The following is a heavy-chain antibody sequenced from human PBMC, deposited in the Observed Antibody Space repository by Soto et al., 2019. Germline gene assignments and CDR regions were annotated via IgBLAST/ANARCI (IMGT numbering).Heavy chain of an antibody. CDR2: IYYRGNA. CDR1: DDSINSDKYY. Sequence: TSETLSLTCSVSDDSINSDKYYWGWIRQPPGKGLEWIGSIYYRGNAYYNPSLQTRVTISLDKSRSQFSLKLNSVTAADSAVYFCARLEGLAKISYYFDFWGPGALVTVS. V-gene: IGHV4-39*01. J-gene: IGHJ4*02. CDR3: ARLEGLAKISYYFDF. D-gene: IGHD3-9*01.